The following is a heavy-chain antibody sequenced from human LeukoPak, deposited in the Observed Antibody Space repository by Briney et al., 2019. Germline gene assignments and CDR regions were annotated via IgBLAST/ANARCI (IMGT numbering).Heavy chain of an antibody. V-gene: IGHV3-15*01. Sequence: KPGGSLRLSCAASGFTFSNAWMSWVRQAPGKGLEWVGRIKSKTDGGTTDYAAPVKGRFAISRDDSKNTLYLQMNSLKTEDTAVYYCTTELFCSGGSCYYFDYWGQGTLVTVSS. CDR2: IKSKTDGGTT. CDR1: GFTFSNAW. D-gene: IGHD2-15*01. CDR3: TTELFCSGGSCYYFDY. J-gene: IGHJ4*02.